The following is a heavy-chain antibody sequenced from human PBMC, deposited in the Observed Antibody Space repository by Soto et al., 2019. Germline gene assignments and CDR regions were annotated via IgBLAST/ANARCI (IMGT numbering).Heavy chain of an antibody. CDR3: ATARKNYYDSRPCFDP. CDR1: GGSFSGYC. J-gene: IGHJ5*02. Sequence: SETLSLTCAVYGGSFSGYCWSWLRQPPGKGLEWIGEINHSGSTNYNPSLKSRVTISVDTSKNQFSLKLSSVTAADTAVYYCATARKNYYDSRPCFDPWGQGTLVTVSS. D-gene: IGHD3-22*01. CDR2: INHSGST. V-gene: IGHV4-34*01.